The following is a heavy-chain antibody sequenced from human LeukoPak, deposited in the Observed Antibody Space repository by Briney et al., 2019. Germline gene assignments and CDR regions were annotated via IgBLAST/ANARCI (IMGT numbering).Heavy chain of an antibody. J-gene: IGHJ4*02. CDR3: AREASGGYFDY. V-gene: IGHV1-46*02. D-gene: IGHD4-23*01. Sequence: ASVKVSCMASGYTFNSYYMHWVRQAPGQGLEWVGLISPTGDSTNYAQTFRGRVTMTRDTSTNTVYMDLSSLRSEDTAVYYCAREASGGYFDYWGQGTLVIVSS. CDR1: GYTFNSYY. CDR2: ISPTGDST.